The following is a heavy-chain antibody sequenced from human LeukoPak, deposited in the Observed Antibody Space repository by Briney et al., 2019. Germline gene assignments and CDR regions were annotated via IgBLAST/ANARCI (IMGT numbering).Heavy chain of an antibody. J-gene: IGHJ4*02. CDR1: GFTFSDYY. D-gene: IGHD3-16*01. CDR3: ARDSWGRYYFDY. Sequence: KPGGSLRLSCPASGFTFSDYYMSWTRQAPGKGLEWVSYISSSSSYTNYADSVKGRFTISRDNAKNSLNLQMNSLRAEDTAVYYCARDSWGRYYFDYWGQGTLVTVSS. V-gene: IGHV3-11*05. CDR2: ISSSSSYT.